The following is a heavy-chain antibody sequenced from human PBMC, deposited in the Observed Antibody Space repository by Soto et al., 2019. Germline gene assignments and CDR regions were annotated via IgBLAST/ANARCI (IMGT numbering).Heavy chain of an antibody. CDR3: ARLTPSGFFYYAMDV. J-gene: IGHJ6*02. CDR1: GFSLRSTGMC. Sequence: SGPTLVNPXQTLALTCSFSGFSLRSTGMCLSWIRRPPGKALEWLAYIDWDDDKYYNTFLKTRLTISKDTSKNQVVLTMTNMDPVDTATYYCARLTPSGFFYYAMDVWGQGTTVTVSS. CDR2: IDWDDDK. D-gene: IGHD3-9*01. V-gene: IGHV2-70*01.